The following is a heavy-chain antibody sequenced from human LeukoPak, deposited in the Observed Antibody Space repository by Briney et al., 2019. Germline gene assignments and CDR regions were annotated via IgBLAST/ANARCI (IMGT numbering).Heavy chain of an antibody. Sequence: SVKVSCKASGGTFSSYAISWVRQAPGQGLEWMGRIIPILGIANYAQKFQGRVTITADKSTSTAYMELSSLRSEDTAVYYCARQSLGGSYTGTLGYYGMDVWGQGTTVTVSS. CDR3: ARQSLGGSYTGTLGYYGMDV. V-gene: IGHV1-69*04. J-gene: IGHJ6*02. CDR1: GGTFSSYA. CDR2: IIPILGIA. D-gene: IGHD1-26*01.